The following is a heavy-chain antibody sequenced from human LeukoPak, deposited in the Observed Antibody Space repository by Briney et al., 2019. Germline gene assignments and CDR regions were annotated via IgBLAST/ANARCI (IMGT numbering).Heavy chain of an antibody. V-gene: IGHV3-74*01. D-gene: IGHD2/OR15-2a*01. J-gene: IGHJ4*02. CDR3: VSFYETY. Sequence: GGSLRLSCAASGNYWMHWVRQAPGKGLVWVSHINSDGSWTSYADSVKGRFTICKDNAKNTVYLQMNSLRAEDTAVYYCVSFYETYWGRGTLVTVSS. CDR2: INSDGSWT. CDR1: GNYW.